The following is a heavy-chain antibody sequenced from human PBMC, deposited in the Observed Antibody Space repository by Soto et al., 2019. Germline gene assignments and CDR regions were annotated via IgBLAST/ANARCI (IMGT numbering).Heavy chain of an antibody. D-gene: IGHD3-10*01. V-gene: IGHV3-33*06. J-gene: IGHJ6*02. CDR3: AKDKGDVSGGRRTYYYYYGMDV. CDR2: IWYDGSNK. CDR1: GFTFSSYG. Sequence: PGGSLRLSCAASGFTFSSYGMHWVRQAPGKGLEWVAVIWYDGSNKYYADSVKGRFTISRDNSKNTLYLQMNSLRAEDTAVYYCAKDKGDVSGGRRTYYYYYGMDVWGQGTTVTVSS.